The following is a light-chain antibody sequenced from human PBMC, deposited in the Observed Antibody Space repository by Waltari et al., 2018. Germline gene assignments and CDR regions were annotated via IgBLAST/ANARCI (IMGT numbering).Light chain of an antibody. V-gene: IGLV8-61*01. Sequence: QTVVTQEPSLSVSPGGTVTLTCALSSGSLSTTSYDTWYKQTPGQAPRTLVYKANARSSGVSYRFAGSIIGKTAALTITGAQADDESDYYCALYMGSGIWVFGGGTRLTVL. CDR1: SGSLSTTSY. CDR2: KAN. CDR3: ALYMGSGIWV. J-gene: IGLJ3*02.